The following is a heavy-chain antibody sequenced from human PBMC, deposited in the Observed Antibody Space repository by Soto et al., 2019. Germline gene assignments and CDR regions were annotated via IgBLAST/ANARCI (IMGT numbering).Heavy chain of an antibody. CDR1: GVTFSNYY. V-gene: IGHV3-21*01. CDR2: ISSSGSHT. J-gene: IGHJ4*02. CDR3: AGTYDSLDY. Sequence: EVQVVESGGGLVKPGGSLRLSCTISGVTFSNYYMNWIRQAPGKGLEWVSSISSSGSHTFYADSAKGRFTISRENAKNSLYLQMNSLRVEDTAVYYCAGTYDSLDYWGQGTLVTVSS. D-gene: IGHD3-9*01.